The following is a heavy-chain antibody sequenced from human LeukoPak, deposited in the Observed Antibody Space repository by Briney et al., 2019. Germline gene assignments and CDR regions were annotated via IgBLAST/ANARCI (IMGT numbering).Heavy chain of an antibody. V-gene: IGHV1-69*13. J-gene: IGHJ4*02. D-gene: IGHD2-2*01. CDR3: ASQLDIVVVPAAILY. CDR2: IIPIFGTA. Sequence: SVKVSCKASGGTFSSYAISWVRQAPGQGLEWMGGIIPIFGTANYAQKFQGRVMITADESTSTAYMELSSLRSEDTAVYYCASQLDIVVVPAAILYWGQGTLVTVSS. CDR1: GGTFSSYA.